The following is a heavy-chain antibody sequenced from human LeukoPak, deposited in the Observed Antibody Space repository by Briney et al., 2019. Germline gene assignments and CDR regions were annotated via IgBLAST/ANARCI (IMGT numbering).Heavy chain of an antibody. V-gene: IGHV3-30-3*01. CDR1: GFTFSSYS. Sequence: GGSLRLSCAASGFTFSSYSMHWVRQAPGKGLEWVAVISYDGSNKYYADSVKGRFTISRDNSKNTLYLQMNSLRAEDTAVYYCARDLGGGYNTLYYYYGMDVWGQGTTVTVSS. D-gene: IGHD5-24*01. J-gene: IGHJ6*02. CDR3: ARDLGGGYNTLYYYYGMDV. CDR2: ISYDGSNK.